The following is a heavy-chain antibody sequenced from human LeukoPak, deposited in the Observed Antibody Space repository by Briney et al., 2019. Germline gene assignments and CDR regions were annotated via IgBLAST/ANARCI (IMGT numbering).Heavy chain of an antibody. V-gene: IGHV1-8*03. CDR2: MNPNSGNT. J-gene: IGHJ3*02. CDR3: ARASMLERRPGDAFDI. D-gene: IGHD1-1*01. Sequence: ASVKVSCKASGYTFTRYDINWVRQATGQGLEWMGWMNPNSGNTGYAQKFQDRVTITRNTSISTAYMELSSLRSDDTAVYYCARASMLERRPGDAFDIWGQGTMVTVSS. CDR1: GYTFTRYD.